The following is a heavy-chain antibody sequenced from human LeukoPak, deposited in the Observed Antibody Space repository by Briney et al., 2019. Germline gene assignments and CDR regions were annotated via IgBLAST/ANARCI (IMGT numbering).Heavy chain of an antibody. Sequence: GGSLRLSCAASGFTFSSYGMHWVRQAPGKGLEWVAVISYDGSNKYYADSVKGRFTISRDNSKNTLYLQMNSLRAEDTAVYYCAVLAVWFGELRYYYCYGMDVWGQGTTVTVSS. V-gene: IGHV3-30*03. CDR1: GFTFSSYG. D-gene: IGHD3-10*01. J-gene: IGHJ6*02. CDR3: AVLAVWFGELRYYYCYGMDV. CDR2: ISYDGSNK.